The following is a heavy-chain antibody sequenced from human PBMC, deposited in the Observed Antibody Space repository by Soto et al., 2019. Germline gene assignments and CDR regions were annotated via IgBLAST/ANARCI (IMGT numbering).Heavy chain of an antibody. V-gene: IGHV3-23*01. D-gene: IGHD1-1*01. CDR1: GFTFTIYA. J-gene: IGHJ4*02. CDR3: EKDGKLWNDSKYFFEY. CDR2: ISASGGST. Sequence: QPGGSXRLSCASSGFTFTIYAMTWVRHAPGKGLKWVSAISASGGSTYYADSVKGRFTISRDDSKNTLYLQMNSLRSEDTAIYFCEKDGKLWNDSKYFFEYWGQGTLVTVSS.